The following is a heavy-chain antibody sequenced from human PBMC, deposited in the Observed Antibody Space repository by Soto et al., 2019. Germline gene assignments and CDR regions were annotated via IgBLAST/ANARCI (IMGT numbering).Heavy chain of an antibody. Sequence: QLQLQESGPGLVKPSETLSLTCTVSGGSISSSSYYWGWIRQPPGKGLEWIESIYYSGSHYYNPSLKIRVTLSIHPSKNQCSLKLSSVTAAETAVYDCARLLKIPVGLYAFDIWGQGTMVTVSS. V-gene: IGHV4-39*01. J-gene: IGHJ3*02. D-gene: IGHD1-26*01. CDR1: GGSISSSSYY. CDR3: ARLLKIPVGLYAFDI. CDR2: IYYSGSH.